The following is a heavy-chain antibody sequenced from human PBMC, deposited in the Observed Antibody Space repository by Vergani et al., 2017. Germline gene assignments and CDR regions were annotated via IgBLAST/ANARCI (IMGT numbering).Heavy chain of an antibody. CDR3: ARQPSDSSSWYNVGTANWYFDL. D-gene: IGHD6-13*01. V-gene: IGHV4-34*01. CDR1: GGSFSGYY. J-gene: IGHJ2*01. CDR2: INHSGST. Sequence: QVQLQQWGAGLLKPSETLSLTCAVYGGSFSGYYWSWIRQPPGKGLEWIGEINHSGSTNYNPSLKSRVTISVDTSKNQFSRKLSSVTAADTAVYYCARQPSDSSSWYNVGTANWYFDLWGRGTLVTVSS.